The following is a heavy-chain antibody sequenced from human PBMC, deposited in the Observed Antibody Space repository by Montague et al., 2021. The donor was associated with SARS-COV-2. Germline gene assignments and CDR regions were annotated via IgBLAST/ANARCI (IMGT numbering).Heavy chain of an antibody. Sequence: PALVTPTQTLTLTCTFPGFSLSTSGMRASWIRQPPGKALEWLARIDWDDDKFYSTSLKTRLTISKDTSKNQVVLTMTNMDPVDTATYYCARENYDILTGTTLGLDYWGQGTLVTVSS. D-gene: IGHD3-9*01. CDR1: GFSLSTSGMR. CDR2: IDWDDDK. V-gene: IGHV2-70*04. CDR3: ARENYDILTGTTLGLDY. J-gene: IGHJ4*02.